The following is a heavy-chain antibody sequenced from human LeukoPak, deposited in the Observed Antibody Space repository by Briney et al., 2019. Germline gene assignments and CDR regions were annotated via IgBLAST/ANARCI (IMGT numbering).Heavy chain of an antibody. CDR1: GYSISSGYY. CDR3: AREQVVPAAPGWSDP. Sequence: PSETLSLTCTVSGYSISSGYYWGWIRQPPGKGLEWIGSIYHSGSTYYNPSLKSRVTISVDTSKNQFSLKLSSVTAADTAVYYCAREQVVPAAPGWSDPWGQGTLVTVSS. V-gene: IGHV4-38-2*02. CDR2: IYHSGST. D-gene: IGHD2-2*01. J-gene: IGHJ5*02.